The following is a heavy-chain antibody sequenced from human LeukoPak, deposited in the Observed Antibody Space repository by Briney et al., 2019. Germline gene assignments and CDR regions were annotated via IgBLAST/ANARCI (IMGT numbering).Heavy chain of an antibody. CDR3: ARGATTVTTYYYYYYGMDV. CDR1: GFTFSSYW. CDR2: IKQDGSEK. D-gene: IGHD4-17*01. J-gene: IGHJ6*02. Sequence: GGSLRLSCAASGFTFSSYWMSWVRQAPGKGLEWVANIKQDGSEKYYVDSVKGRFTISRDNAKNSLYLQMNSLRAEDTAVYYCARGATTVTTYYYYYYGMDVWGQGTTVTVSS. V-gene: IGHV3-7*01.